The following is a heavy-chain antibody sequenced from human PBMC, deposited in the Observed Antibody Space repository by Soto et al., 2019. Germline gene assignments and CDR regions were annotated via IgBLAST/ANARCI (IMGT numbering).Heavy chain of an antibody. CDR1: GYTFTTHG. D-gene: IGHD2-15*01. J-gene: IGHJ5*02. CDR2: VSGDNGHT. V-gene: IGHV1-18*01. CDR3: AGDLGYCRSGTCSREWFDP. Sequence: QVQLVQSGAEVKKPGASVKVSCKASGYTFTTHGISWVRQAPGQGLEWMGWVSGDNGHTNYAQSLQGRVTMTTDTSTNTAYMELRSLRSDDTAVYYCAGDLGYCRSGTCSREWFDPWGQGTLVTVSS.